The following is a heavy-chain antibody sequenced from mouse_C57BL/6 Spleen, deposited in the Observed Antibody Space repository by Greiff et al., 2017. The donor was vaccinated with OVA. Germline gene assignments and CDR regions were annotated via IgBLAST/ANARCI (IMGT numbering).Heavy chain of an antibody. V-gene: IGHV5-17*01. Sequence: EVQLVESGGGLVKPGGSLKLSCAASGFTFSDYGMHWVRQAPEQGLEWVAYISSGSSTIYYADTVKGRFTISRDNAKNTLFLQMTSLRSEDTAMYYCARVDYDYAMDYWGQGTSVTVSA. CDR3: ARVDYDYAMDY. D-gene: IGHD2-4*01. CDR1: GFTFSDYG. J-gene: IGHJ4*01. CDR2: ISSGSSTI.